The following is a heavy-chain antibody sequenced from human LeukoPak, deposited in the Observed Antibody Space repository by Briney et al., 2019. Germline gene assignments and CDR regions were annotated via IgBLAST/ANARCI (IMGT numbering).Heavy chain of an antibody. CDR1: GFTFSSYE. J-gene: IGHJ4*02. CDR2: ISSSGSTI. V-gene: IGHV3-48*03. D-gene: IGHD3-10*01. Sequence: GGSLRLSCAASGFTFSSYEMNWVRQAPGKGLEWVSYISSSGSTIYYADSVKGRFTISRDNAKNSLYLQMNSLRAEDTAVYYCAKGDRWFGGLYWGQGTLVTVSS. CDR3: AKGDRWFGGLY.